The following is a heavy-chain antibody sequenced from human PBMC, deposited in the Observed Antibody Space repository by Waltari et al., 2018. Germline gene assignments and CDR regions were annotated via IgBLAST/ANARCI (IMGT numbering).Heavy chain of an antibody. D-gene: IGHD1-26*01. CDR3: ARDPGPIVGAPDF. J-gene: IGHJ4*02. CDR1: GYTFSAYH. CDR2: INPKNGDT. V-gene: IGHV1-2*02. Sequence: QVQLVQSGTEVKKPGASVRVSCQASGYTFSAYHLHWVRQTPGQGLEWMGWINPKNGDTREAQNCLGRVTMTRNTSINTAYMDLSGLRSDDAAVFYCARDPGPIVGAPDFWGQGTLVTVSS.